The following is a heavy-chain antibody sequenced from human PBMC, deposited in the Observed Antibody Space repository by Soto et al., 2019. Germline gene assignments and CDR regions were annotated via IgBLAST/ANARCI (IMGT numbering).Heavy chain of an antibody. D-gene: IGHD3-9*01. J-gene: IGHJ4*02. CDR2: IYYSGST. Sequence: SETLSLTCTVSGGSISSGGHYWSWIRQHPGKGLEWIGYIYYSGSTYYNPSLKSRVTISVDTSKNQFSLKLSSVTAADTAVYYCARETMYYDILTGYSGNFDYWGQGTLVTVSS. V-gene: IGHV4-31*03. CDR3: ARETMYYDILTGYSGNFDY. CDR1: GGSISSGGHY.